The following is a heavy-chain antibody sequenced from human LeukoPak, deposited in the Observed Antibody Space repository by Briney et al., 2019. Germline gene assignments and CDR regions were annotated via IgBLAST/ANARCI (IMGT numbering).Heavy chain of an antibody. V-gene: IGHV3-53*01. D-gene: IGHD3-10*01. CDR2: IYSGGST. CDR1: GFTVSSNY. J-gene: IGHJ5*02. Sequence: GGSLRLSCVVSGFTVSSNYMSWVRQAPGKGLEWVSLIYSGGSTYYADSVKGRFTISRDNSKNTLYLQMNSLRAEDTAVYYCARDRITMVRGVIMRGRRWFDPWGQGTLVTVSS. CDR3: ARDRITMVRGVIMRGRRWFDP.